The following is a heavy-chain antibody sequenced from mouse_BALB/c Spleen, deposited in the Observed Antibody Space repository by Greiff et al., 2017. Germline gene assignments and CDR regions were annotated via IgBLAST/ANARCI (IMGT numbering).Heavy chain of an antibody. D-gene: IGHD1-1*01. CDR1: GFTFSSYT. V-gene: IGHV5-12-2*01. CDR2: ISNGGGST. Sequence: EVQVVESGGGLVQPGGSLKLSCAASGFTFSSYTMSWVRQTPEKRLEWVAYISNGGGSTYYPDTVKGRFTISRDNAKNTLYLQMSSLKSEDTAMYYCARHKSSSWYFDVWGAGTTVTVSS. CDR3: ARHKSSSWYFDV. J-gene: IGHJ1*01.